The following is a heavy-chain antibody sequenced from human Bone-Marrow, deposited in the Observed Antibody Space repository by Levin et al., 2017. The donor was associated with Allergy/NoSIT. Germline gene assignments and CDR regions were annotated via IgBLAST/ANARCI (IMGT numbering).Heavy chain of an antibody. CDR3: TSTVLTPRSDY. CDR2: IFSKTNGGAT. J-gene: IGHJ4*02. CDR1: GFTFSNAW. D-gene: IGHD4-23*01. V-gene: IGHV3-15*01. Sequence: GGSLRLSCAASGFTFSNAWMTWVRQAPGKGLEWVGRIFSKTNGGATDYAAPVKGRFTISRDDSKGTLYLQMNSLKAEDTAVYYCTSTVLTPRSDYWGQGTLVTVSS.